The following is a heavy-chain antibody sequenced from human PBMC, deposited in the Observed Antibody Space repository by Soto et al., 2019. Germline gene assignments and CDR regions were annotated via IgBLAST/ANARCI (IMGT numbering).Heavy chain of an antibody. Sequence: ASVKVSCKASGYIYNSYYLHWVRQAPGQGLEWMGWINPFDGSRMFAQSFQGRVTFTRDTSTSTVYMELSGLRSDDTAVYYCSRVDPGETSPFDHWG. V-gene: IGHV1-46*02. CDR2: INPFDGSR. CDR3: SRVDPGETSPFDH. CDR1: GYIYNSYY. D-gene: IGHD3-10*01. J-gene: IGHJ4*01.